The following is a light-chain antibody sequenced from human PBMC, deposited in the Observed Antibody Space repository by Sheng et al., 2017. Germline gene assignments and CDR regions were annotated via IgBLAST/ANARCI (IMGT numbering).Light chain of an antibody. V-gene: IGKV3-20*01. Sequence: EIVMTQSPATLSVSPGERATLSCRASQSVSFNLAWYQQKPGQAPRLLIYGTSNRATGVPDRFSGSGSWADFTLTINRLEPEDFAVYYCQHYGDSPLYNFGQGTKLEIK. CDR1: QSVSFN. J-gene: IGKJ2*01. CDR3: QHYGDSPLYN. CDR2: GTS.